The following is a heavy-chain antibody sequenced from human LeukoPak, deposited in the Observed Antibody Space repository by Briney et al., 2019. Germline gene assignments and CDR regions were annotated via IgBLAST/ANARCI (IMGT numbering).Heavy chain of an antibody. CDR3: ARVRYSSSLDY. CDR2: IYSGGYT. Sequence: GGSLRLSCAASGFTVSSNYMSCVRQAPGKGLEWVSVIYSGGYTYYADSVKGRFTISRDNSKDTLYLQMNSLRAEDTAVYYCARVRYSSSLDYWGQGTLVTVSS. D-gene: IGHD6-6*01. CDR1: GFTVSSNY. V-gene: IGHV3-53*05. J-gene: IGHJ4*02.